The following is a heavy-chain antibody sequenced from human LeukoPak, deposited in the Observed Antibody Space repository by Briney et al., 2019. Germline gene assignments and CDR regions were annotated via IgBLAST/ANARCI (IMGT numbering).Heavy chain of an antibody. CDR3: AKGMGGFDY. J-gene: IGHJ4*02. CDR1: GFTFSTYA. Sequence: GGSLRLSCAASGFTFSTYAMSWVRQAPWKGLEWVSAISGSGGSTYYADSVKGRFTISRDNSKNTLYLQMNGLSAEDTAIYYCAKGMGGFDYWGQGTLVTVSS. V-gene: IGHV3-23*01. D-gene: IGHD1-26*01. CDR2: ISGSGGST.